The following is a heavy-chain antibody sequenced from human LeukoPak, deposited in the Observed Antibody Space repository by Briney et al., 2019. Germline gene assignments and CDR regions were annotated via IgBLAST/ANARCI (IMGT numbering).Heavy chain of an antibody. Sequence: GGSLRLSCAASEFTFSSYEMNWVRQAPGKGLEWVSYISSSGDTIYYADSVKGRFTISRDNAKNSLYLQMNSLRAEDTAVYYCARDVDTAMVFDYWGQGTLVTVSS. D-gene: IGHD5-18*01. CDR2: ISSSGDTI. CDR1: EFTFSSYE. V-gene: IGHV3-48*03. J-gene: IGHJ4*02. CDR3: ARDVDTAMVFDY.